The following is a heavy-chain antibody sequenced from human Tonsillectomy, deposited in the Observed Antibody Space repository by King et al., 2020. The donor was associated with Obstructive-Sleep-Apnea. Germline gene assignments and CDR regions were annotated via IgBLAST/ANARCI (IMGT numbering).Heavy chain of an antibody. CDR3: ARGDWQLLPDC. V-gene: IGHV3-21*01. D-gene: IGHD2-21*02. J-gene: IGHJ4*02. Sequence: VQLVESGGGLVKPGGSLRLSCAASGFTFSNYNMNWVRQAPGKGLEWVSSISRSSSYIYYADSVKGRFTISRDNAKNSLYLQINSLRAEDAAVYYCARGDWQLLPDCWGQGTLVTVSS. CDR1: GFTFSNYN. CDR2: ISRSSSYI.